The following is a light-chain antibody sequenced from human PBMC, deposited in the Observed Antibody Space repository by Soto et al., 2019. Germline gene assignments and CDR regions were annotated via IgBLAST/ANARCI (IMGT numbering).Light chain of an antibody. CDR2: GAS. J-gene: IGKJ4*01. V-gene: IGKV3-15*01. CDR3: QQNNKWPPVT. Sequence: EVVMTQSPATVSVSPGEGVTLSCRASQTISNDLAWYQQKPGQAPRLLIYGASTRATGVPARFSGVGSGTEFSLAISSLQSEDVAFYYCQQNNKWPPVTFGGGTKVEIK. CDR1: QTISND.